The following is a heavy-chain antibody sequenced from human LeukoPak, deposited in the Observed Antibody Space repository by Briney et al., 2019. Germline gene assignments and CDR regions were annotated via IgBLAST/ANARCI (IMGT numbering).Heavy chain of an antibody. CDR1: GGSISSHY. Sequence: KPSETLSLTCTVSGGSISSHYWSWIRQPPGKGLEWIGYIYYSGSTNYNPSLKSRVTISVDTSKNQFSLKLSSVTAADTAVYCCARYYYDSSGYYSDYWGQGTLVTVSS. CDR2: IYYSGST. J-gene: IGHJ4*02. CDR3: ARYYYDSSGYYSDY. V-gene: IGHV4-59*11. D-gene: IGHD3-22*01.